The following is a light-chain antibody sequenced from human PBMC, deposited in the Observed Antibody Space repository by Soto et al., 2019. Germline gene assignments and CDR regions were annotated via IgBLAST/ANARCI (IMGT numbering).Light chain of an antibody. V-gene: IGKV1-5*03. CDR2: KAS. Sequence: DIRMTQSPSTLSASVGDRVTITCRASQNISVYLAWYQQKPGKAPKLLIYKASNLESGVPSRFSGSGSGTEFTLTISSLQPDDFATYYCQQYNSYRTFGQGTKVEIK. J-gene: IGKJ1*01. CDR3: QQYNSYRT. CDR1: QNISVY.